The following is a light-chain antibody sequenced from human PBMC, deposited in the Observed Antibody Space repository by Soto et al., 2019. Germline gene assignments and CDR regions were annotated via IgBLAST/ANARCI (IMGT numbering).Light chain of an antibody. V-gene: IGKV1D-8*01. CDR3: QQHYLFPHT. J-gene: IGKJ2*01. Sequence: VIWMTQSPSLVSESTGDRVTISCRTSQVISNNLVWYQQKPGKAPELLIYAASTLHSGVPSRFSGSGSGTDFTLTISSLQSEDFATYYCQQHYLFPHTFGQGTKLEIK. CDR2: AAS. CDR1: QVISNN.